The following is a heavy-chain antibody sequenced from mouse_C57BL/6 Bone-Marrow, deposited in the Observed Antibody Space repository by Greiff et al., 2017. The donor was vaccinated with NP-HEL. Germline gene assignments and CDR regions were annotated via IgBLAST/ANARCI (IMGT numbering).Heavy chain of an antibody. V-gene: IGHV1-39*01. D-gene: IGHD2-4*01. CDR1: GYSFTDYN. J-gene: IGHJ4*01. CDR2: INPNYGTT. Sequence: VQLKESGPELVKPGASVKISCKASGYSFTDYNMNWVKQSNGKSLEWIGVINPNYGTTSYNQKFKGKATLTVDQSSSTAYMQLNSLTSEDSAVYYCATHYDYDPLYAMDYWGQGTSVTVSS. CDR3: ATHYDYDPLYAMDY.